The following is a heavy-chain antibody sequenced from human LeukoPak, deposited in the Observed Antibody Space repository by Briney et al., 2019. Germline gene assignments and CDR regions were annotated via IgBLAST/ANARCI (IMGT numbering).Heavy chain of an antibody. CDR2: INPSGGST. CDR3: ATFMSDYGGSGSDSPGDY. D-gene: IGHD3-10*01. J-gene: IGHJ4*01. CDR1: GYTFTSYY. V-gene: IGHV1-46*01. Sequence: ASVKVSCKASGYTFTSYYMHWVRQAPGQGLEWMGIINPSGGSTSYAQEFQGRVTMTRDTSMSTVYMELSSLRSEDTAVYYCATFMSDYGGSGSDSPGDYWGQGTLVTFSS.